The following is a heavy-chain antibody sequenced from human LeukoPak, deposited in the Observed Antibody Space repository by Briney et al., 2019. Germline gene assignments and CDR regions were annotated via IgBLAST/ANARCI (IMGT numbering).Heavy chain of an antibody. V-gene: IGHV4-34*01. CDR2: INHSGST. CDR1: GGSFSGYY. CDR3: ARDAVAGFDY. Sequence: RPSETLSLTCAVYGGSFSGYYWSWIRQPPGKGLEWIGEINHSGSTNYNPSLKSRVTISVDTSKNQFSLKLSSVTAADTAVYYCARDAVAGFDYWGQGTLVTVSS. D-gene: IGHD6-19*01. J-gene: IGHJ4*02.